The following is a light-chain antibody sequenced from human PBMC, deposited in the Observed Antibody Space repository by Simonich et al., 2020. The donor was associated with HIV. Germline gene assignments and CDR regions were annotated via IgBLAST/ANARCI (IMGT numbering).Light chain of an antibody. CDR2: EVS. CDR1: SSDVGDYKY. Sequence: QSALTHPPSASGSPGPSVTISCTGTSSDVGDYKYVLWYQQHPGKAPQPMIYEVSKRPSGVPDRVSGSKSGNTASLAVSGLQAEDEADYYCSSYAGSNVWVFGGGTKLSVL. J-gene: IGLJ3*02. CDR3: SSYAGSNVWV. V-gene: IGLV2-8*01.